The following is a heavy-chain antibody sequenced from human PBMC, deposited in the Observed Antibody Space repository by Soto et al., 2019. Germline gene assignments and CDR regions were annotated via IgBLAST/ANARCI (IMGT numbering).Heavy chain of an antibody. D-gene: IGHD3-22*01. CDR3: AKNPGYYYDSTGYHFDY. J-gene: IGHJ4*02. CDR2: ISYGGGTT. CDR1: EFTFSNYA. Sequence: GGSLRLSCAASEFTFSNYAVSWVRQAPGKGLEWVSAISYGGGTTYYADSVKGRFTISRDNSTNTLYQQMHSPRAEDTAVYYCAKNPGYYYDSTGYHFDYWGQGTLVTVSS. V-gene: IGHV3-23*01.